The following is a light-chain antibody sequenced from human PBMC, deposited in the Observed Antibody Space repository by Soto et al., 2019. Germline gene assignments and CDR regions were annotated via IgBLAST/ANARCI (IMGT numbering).Light chain of an antibody. J-gene: IGKJ4*01. CDR2: AAS. V-gene: IGKV3-20*01. Sequence: EIVLTKSPGTLSLSPGERATLSCRASQSVSSSYLAWYQQKPGQPPRLLIYAASSRATGIPDRFSGSGSGTDFTLTISRLEPEDFAVYYCQQYGSSSLTFGGGTKVDIK. CDR3: QQYGSSSLT. CDR1: QSVSSSY.